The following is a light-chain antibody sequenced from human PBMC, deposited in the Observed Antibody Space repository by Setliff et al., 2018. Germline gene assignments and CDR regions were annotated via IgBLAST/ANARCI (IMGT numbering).Light chain of an antibody. CDR2: RNS. J-gene: IGLJ3*02. CDR1: SRDIGAYNS. Sequence: VLTQPPSASGSPGQSLTISCTGTSRDIGAYNSVSWFQQLPGMAPKLLIYRNSQRPSGVPDRFSGSKSGTSASLAISDLRSEDEADYYCATWDDSLSAWVFGGGTQLTVL. V-gene: IGLV1-47*01. CDR3: ATWDDSLSAWV.